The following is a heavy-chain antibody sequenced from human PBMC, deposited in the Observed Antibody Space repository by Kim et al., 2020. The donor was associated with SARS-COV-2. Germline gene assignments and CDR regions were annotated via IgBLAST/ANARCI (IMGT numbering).Heavy chain of an antibody. CDR3: ARHYSAWVVRGVIISQYYFDY. V-gene: IGHV4-39*01. Sequence: SETLSLTCTVSGGSISSSSYYWGWIRQPRGKGLEWIGSIYYSGSTYYNPSLKSRVTISVDTSKNQFSLKLSSVTAADTAVYYCARHYSAWVVRGVIISQYYFDYWGQGTLVTVSS. D-gene: IGHD3-10*01. CDR2: IYYSGST. CDR1: GGSISSSSYY. J-gene: IGHJ4*02.